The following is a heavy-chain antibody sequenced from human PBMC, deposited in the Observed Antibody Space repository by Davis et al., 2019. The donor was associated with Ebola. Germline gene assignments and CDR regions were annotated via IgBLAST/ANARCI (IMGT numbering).Heavy chain of an antibody. CDR2: IYYSGST. D-gene: IGHD6-13*01. CDR3: ARHLPYSSSWPAIDY. V-gene: IGHV4-39*01. CDR1: GGSISSSSYY. Sequence: MPSETLSLTCTVSGGSISSSSYYWGWIRQPPGKGLEWIGSIYYSGSTYYNPSLKSRVTISVDTSKNQFSLKLSSVTAADTAVYYCARHLPYSSSWPAIDYWGQGTLVTVSS. J-gene: IGHJ4*02.